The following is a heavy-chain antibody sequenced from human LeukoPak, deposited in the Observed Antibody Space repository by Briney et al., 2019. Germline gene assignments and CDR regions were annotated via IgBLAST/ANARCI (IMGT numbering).Heavy chain of an antibody. Sequence: GGSLRLSCAVYGLNFNNAWIDSVRQAPGKGLELVGRIKSNPDGGTIDYAAPVKGRFTISRDDSQRTLYLHMHSLMIEDTAVYYCVTVEPHVPYWGQGTLVTVSS. J-gene: IGHJ4*02. V-gene: IGHV3-15*01. CDR3: VTVEPHVPY. CDR2: IKSNPDGGTI. CDR1: GLNFNNAW. D-gene: IGHD1-14*01.